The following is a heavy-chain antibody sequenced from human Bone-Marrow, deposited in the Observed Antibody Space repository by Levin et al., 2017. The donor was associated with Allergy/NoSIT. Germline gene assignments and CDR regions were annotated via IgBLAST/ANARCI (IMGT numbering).Heavy chain of an antibody. CDR3: ARVHPPYCTNGDCYRAY. CDR1: GFTFSYYS. J-gene: IGHJ4*02. CDR2: ISSSSSYI. D-gene: IGHD2-8*01. V-gene: IGHV3-21*01. Sequence: GESLKISCAASGFTFSYYSMNWVRQAPGKGLEWVSSISSSSSYIYYADSVKGRFTISRDNAKNSLYLRMNSLRAEDTAVYYCARVHPPYCTNGDCYRAYWGQGTLVTVSS.